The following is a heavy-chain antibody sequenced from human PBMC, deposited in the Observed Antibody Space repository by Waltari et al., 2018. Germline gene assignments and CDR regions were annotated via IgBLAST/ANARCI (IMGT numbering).Heavy chain of an antibody. CDR3: ARAFDEGFFYWYFDL. J-gene: IGHJ2*01. V-gene: IGHV1-2*02. Sequence: QVQLVQSGAEVKKPGASVKVPCKASGYTFTGYYMHWVRQAPGQGLEWMGWINPNSGGTNYAQKFQGRVTMTRDTSISTAYMELSRLRSDDTAVYYCARAFDEGFFYWYFDLWGRGTLVTVSS. CDR2: INPNSGGT. D-gene: IGHD3-3*01. CDR1: GYTFTGYY.